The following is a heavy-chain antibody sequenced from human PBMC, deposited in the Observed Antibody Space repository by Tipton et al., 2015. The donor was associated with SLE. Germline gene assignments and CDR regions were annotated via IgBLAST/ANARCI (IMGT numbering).Heavy chain of an antibody. Sequence: TLSLTCAVYGGSFSGYYWSWIRQPPGKGLEWIGEINYSGSTNYNPSLKSRVTISVDTSKNQFSLKLSSVTAADTAVYYCARSRYDSSGYYQPRAAAFDIWGQGTMVTVSS. J-gene: IGHJ3*02. CDR2: INYSGST. CDR1: GGSFSGYY. D-gene: IGHD3-22*01. V-gene: IGHV4-34*01. CDR3: ARSRYDSSGYYQPRAAAFDI.